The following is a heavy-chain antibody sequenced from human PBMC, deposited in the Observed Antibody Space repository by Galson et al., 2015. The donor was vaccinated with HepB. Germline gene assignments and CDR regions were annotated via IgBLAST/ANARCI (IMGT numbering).Heavy chain of an antibody. CDR1: GGAGNINT. Sequence: SLRLSCVDPGGAGNINTMNWVRQFPGKGLEWVSAIRNLGDPTSYADSVRGRFTISRDYSKNTLSRQMNSLRAEDTAVYYCVKDRNVLGEPGDYWGQGTLVTVSS. CDR2: IRNLGDPT. CDR3: VKDRNVLGEPGDY. J-gene: IGHJ4*02. D-gene: IGHD1-14*01. V-gene: IGHV3-23*01.